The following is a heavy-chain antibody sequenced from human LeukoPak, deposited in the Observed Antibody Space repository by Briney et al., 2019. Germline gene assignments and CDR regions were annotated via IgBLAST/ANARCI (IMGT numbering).Heavy chain of an antibody. CDR3: ARRGGKYYYDSSGYYR. Sequence: SETLSLTCAVYGGSFSGYYWSWIRQPPGKGLEWIGEINHSGSTNYNPSLKSRVTISVDTSKNQFSLKLSSVTAADTAVYYCARRGGKYYYDSSGYYRWGQGTLVTVSS. J-gene: IGHJ4*02. D-gene: IGHD3-22*01. CDR2: INHSGST. CDR1: GGSFSGYY. V-gene: IGHV4-34*01.